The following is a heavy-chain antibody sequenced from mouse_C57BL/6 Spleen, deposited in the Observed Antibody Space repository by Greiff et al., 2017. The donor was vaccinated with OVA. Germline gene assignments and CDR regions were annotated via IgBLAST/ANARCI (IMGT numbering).Heavy chain of an antibody. J-gene: IGHJ4*01. V-gene: IGHV1-26*01. Sequence: EVQLQQSGPELVKPGASVKISCKASGYTFTDYYMNWVKQSHGKSLEWIGDINPNNGGTSYNQKFKGKATLTVDKSSSTAYMELRSLTSEDSAVYYCARGDLGAMDYWGQGTSVTVSS. CDR1: GYTFTDYY. CDR2: INPNNGGT. CDR3: ARGDLGAMDY.